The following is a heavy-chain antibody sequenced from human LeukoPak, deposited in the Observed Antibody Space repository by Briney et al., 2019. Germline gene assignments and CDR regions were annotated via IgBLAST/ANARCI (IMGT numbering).Heavy chain of an antibody. J-gene: IGHJ4*02. CDR3: ARRVAAGGTCMGY. V-gene: IGHV1-8*01. CDR2: MNPNSGNT. CDR1: GYSFTSYD. Sequence: VSVKVSCKASGYSFTSYDINWVRQATGQGLEWMGWMNPNSGNTGSAQKFQGRVTMTRNTSISTAYMELSNLRSEDTAVYYCARRVAAGGTCMGYWGQGTLVTVSS. D-gene: IGHD6-13*01.